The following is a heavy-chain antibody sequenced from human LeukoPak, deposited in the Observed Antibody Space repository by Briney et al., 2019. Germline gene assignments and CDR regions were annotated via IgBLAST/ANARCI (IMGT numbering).Heavy chain of an antibody. D-gene: IGHD3-10*01. J-gene: IGHJ4*02. CDR1: GGPFSGYY. CDR2: INHSGST. CDR3: ARVPVRGVLKGYFDY. V-gene: IGHV4-34*01. Sequence: SETLSLTCAVYGGPFSGYYWSWIRQPPGKGLEWIGEINHSGSTNYNPSLKSRVTISVDTSKNQFSLKLSSVTAADTAVYYCARVPVRGVLKGYFDYWGQGTLVTVSS.